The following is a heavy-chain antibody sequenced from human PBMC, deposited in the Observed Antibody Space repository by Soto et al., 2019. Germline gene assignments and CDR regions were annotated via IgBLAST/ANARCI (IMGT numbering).Heavy chain of an antibody. CDR1: GFTFDDYA. D-gene: IGHD3-10*01. CDR2: IGWNSGTI. Sequence: EVQLVESEGGLVQPGRSLRLCCVACGFTFDDYAMHWVLQGPGKGLEWVSGIGWNSGTIGYADSVKGRFTISRDNAKNSLYLQMNSLRAEDTALYYCEKDWFPHYYYMDVRGKGTTVTVSS. V-gene: IGHV3-9*01. J-gene: IGHJ6*03. CDR3: EKDWFPHYYYMDV.